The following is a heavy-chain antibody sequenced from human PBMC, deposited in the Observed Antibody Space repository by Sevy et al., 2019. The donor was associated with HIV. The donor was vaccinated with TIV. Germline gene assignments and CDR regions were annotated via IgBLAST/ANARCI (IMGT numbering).Heavy chain of an antibody. CDR2: ISWNGASI. Sequence: GGSLRLSCVASGFSFDDYAIHWVRQPPGKGLEWVSGISWNGASIGYADSVKGRFTISRDNAKNSLYLQMNSLRTDDTALYYCVKVKDNWNRFAYWGQGTVVTVSS. CDR1: GFSFDDYA. D-gene: IGHD1-20*01. V-gene: IGHV3-9*01. CDR3: VKVKDNWNRFAY. J-gene: IGHJ4*02.